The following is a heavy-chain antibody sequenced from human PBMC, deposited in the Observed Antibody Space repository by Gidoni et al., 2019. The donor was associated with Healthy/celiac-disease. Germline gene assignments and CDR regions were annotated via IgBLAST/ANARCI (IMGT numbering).Heavy chain of an antibody. J-gene: IGHJ4*02. D-gene: IGHD7-27*01. Sequence: EVQLVESGGGLVKPGGSLRLSCAASGFPFSSYSMNWVRQAPGKGLEWVSSISSSSSYIYYADSVKGRFTISRDNAKNSLYLQMNSLRAEDTAVYYGARVILTPDPFFDYWGQGTLVTVSS. CDR1: GFPFSSYS. CDR3: ARVILTPDPFFDY. V-gene: IGHV3-21*01. CDR2: ISSSSSYI.